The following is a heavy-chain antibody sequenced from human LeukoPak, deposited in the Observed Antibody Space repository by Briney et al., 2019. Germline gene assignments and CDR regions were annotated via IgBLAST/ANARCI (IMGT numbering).Heavy chain of an antibody. D-gene: IGHD5-24*01. CDR3: VKSAGKDGYRDSFDI. CDR1: GFTFSNSA. CDR2: IANSGDNT. V-gene: IGHV3-23*01. J-gene: IGHJ3*02. Sequence: GGSLRLSCAASGFTFSNSALNWVRQAPRKGLEWVSTIANSGDNTYYADSAKGRFTISRNNFRNTLYLQMNSLRAEDTAVYYCVKSAGKDGYRDSFDIWGQGTLVTVSS.